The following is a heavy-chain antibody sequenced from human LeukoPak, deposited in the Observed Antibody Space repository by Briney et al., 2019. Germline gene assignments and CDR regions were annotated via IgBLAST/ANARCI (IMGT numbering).Heavy chain of an antibody. J-gene: IGHJ5*02. D-gene: IGHD2-8*01. CDR2: IYYSGST. Sequence: SETLSLTCTVSGGSISSYYWSWIRQPPGKGLEWIGYIYYSGSTNYNPSLKSRVTISVDTSKNQFSLKLSSATAADTAVYYWGGSRGKKGCFAPWGKGTRVPVPS. CDR3: GGSRGKKGCFAP. CDR1: GGSISSYY. V-gene: IGHV4-59*01.